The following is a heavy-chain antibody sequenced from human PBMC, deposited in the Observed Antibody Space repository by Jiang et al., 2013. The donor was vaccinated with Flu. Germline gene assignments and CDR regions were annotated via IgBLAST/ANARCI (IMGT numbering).Heavy chain of an antibody. V-gene: IGHV3-21*01. D-gene: IGHD6-19*01. J-gene: IGHJ4*02. CDR3: ARTPARQWLVLNYFDY. Sequence: VQLLESGGGLVKPGGSLRLSCAASGFTFSSYSMNWVRQAPGKGLEWVSSISSSSSYIYYADSVKGRFTISRDNAKNSLYLQMNSLRAEDTAVYYCARTPARQWLVLNYFDYWGQGTLVTVSS. CDR2: ISSSSSYI. CDR1: GFTFSSYS.